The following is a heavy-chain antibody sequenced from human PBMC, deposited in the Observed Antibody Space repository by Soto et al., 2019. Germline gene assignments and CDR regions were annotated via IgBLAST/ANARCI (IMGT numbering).Heavy chain of an antibody. CDR2: LYYSGNT. V-gene: IGHV4-59*01. D-gene: IGHD1-1*01. Sequence: PSETLSLTCTVSGGSISPFYWSWVRQPPGKGLEWIGYLYYSGNTNYNPSLKSRVTISVDASKNQVSLRLTSLTAADTAVSYCARWGGVAARTLYNGGQGTVVTVSS. CDR1: GGSISPFY. J-gene: IGHJ4*01. CDR3: ARWGGVAARTLYN.